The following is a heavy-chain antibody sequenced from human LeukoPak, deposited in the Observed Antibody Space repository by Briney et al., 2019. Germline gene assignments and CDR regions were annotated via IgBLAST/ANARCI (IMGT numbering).Heavy chain of an antibody. J-gene: IGHJ6*02. V-gene: IGHV3-23*01. CDR3: AKLSDDYYFYGMDV. Sequence: PGGSLRLSCAASGFTFDDYAMHWVRQAPGKGLEWVSLISGRGGSAYYADSVKGRFTISRDSSKNTLYLQMSSLRAEDTAVYYCAKLSDDYYFYGMDVWGQGTTVTVSS. D-gene: IGHD2-21*01. CDR2: ISGRGGSA. CDR1: GFTFDDYA.